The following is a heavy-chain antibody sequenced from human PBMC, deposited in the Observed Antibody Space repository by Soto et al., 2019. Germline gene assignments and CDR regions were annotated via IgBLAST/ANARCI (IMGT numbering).Heavy chain of an antibody. CDR1: GFTFTSSA. D-gene: IGHD4-17*01. CDR2: IVVGSGNT. J-gene: IGHJ4*02. CDR3: AAVYGGNSSIFDY. V-gene: IGHV1-58*01. Sequence: VKVSCKASGFTFTSSAVQWVRQARGQRLEWIGWIVVGSGNTNYAQKFQERVTITRDMSTSTAYMELSSLRSEDTAVYYCAAVYGGNSSIFDYWGQGTLVTVSS.